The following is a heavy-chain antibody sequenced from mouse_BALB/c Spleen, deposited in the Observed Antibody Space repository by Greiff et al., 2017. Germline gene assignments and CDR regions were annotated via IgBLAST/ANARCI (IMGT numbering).Heavy chain of an antibody. CDR1: EYEFPSHD. D-gene: IGHD2-1*01. V-gene: IGHV5-2*03. CDR2: INSDGGST. CDR3: ARRDGNTGWFAY. J-gene: IGHJ3*01. Sequence: EVKLVESGGGLVQPGESLKLSCESNEYEFPSHDMSWVRKTPEKRLELVAAINSDGGSTYYPDTMERRFIISRDNTKKTLYLQMSKLRSEDTALYDCARRDGNTGWFAYWGQGTLVTVSA.